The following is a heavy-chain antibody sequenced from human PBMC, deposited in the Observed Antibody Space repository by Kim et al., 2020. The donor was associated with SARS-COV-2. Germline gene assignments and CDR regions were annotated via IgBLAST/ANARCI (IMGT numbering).Heavy chain of an antibody. D-gene: IGHD6-13*01. CDR1: GFTFSSYW. J-gene: IGHJ4*02. Sequence: GGSLRLSCAASGFTFSSYWMSWVRQAPGKGLEWVANIKQDGSEKYYVDSVKGRFTISRDNAKNSLYLQMNSLRAEDTAVYYCARDLPSYSSSWPTGVDYWGQGTLVTVSS. CDR2: IKQDGSEK. CDR3: ARDLPSYSSSWPTGVDY. V-gene: IGHV3-7*01.